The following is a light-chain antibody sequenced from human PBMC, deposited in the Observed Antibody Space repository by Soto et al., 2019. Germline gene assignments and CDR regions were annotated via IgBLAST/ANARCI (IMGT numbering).Light chain of an antibody. V-gene: IGKV3-15*01. CDR3: QYYGTSHQT. CDR1: QRVGIN. Sequence: EIVMTQSPATLSVSPGETATLSCRAIQRVGINLAWYQQKPGQDHRILIYSASTRASGIPDRFSGSGSGTEFTLTLRSLQYEEFAVYYCQYYGTSHQTLGQGNTGDIK. CDR2: SAS. J-gene: IGKJ1*01.